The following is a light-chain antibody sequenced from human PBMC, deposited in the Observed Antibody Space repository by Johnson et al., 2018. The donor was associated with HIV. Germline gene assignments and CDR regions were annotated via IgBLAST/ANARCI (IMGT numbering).Light chain of an antibody. V-gene: IGLV1-51*01. Sequence: TQPPSVSAAPGQKVTISCSGSSSNIGNNYVSWYQQLPGTAPKLLIYDNNKRPSGIPDRFSGSKSGTSATLGITGLQTGDEADYYCGTWDSTLSAGGYVFGTGTKVTVL. CDR2: DNN. J-gene: IGLJ1*01. CDR3: GTWDSTLSAGGYV. CDR1: SSNIGNNY.